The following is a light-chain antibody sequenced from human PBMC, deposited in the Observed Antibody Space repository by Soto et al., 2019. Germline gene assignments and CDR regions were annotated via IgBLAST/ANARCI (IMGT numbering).Light chain of an antibody. J-gene: IGKJ1*01. CDR1: QSVRSNF. Sequence: EIVLTQSPGTLSLSPGERATLSCRASQSVRSNFLAWYQQKPGQAPRLLIYGASNRATGIPDRFSGSGSGTDFTLTITRLETEDFALYYCQRYDSLRTFGTGTQVDI. CDR3: QRYDSLRT. CDR2: GAS. V-gene: IGKV3-20*01.